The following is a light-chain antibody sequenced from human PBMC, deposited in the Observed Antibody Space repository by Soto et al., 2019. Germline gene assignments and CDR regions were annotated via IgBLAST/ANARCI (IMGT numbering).Light chain of an antibody. CDR1: SSNIGSNY. CDR2: RNN. J-gene: IGLJ2*01. Sequence: QSVLTQPPSASGTPGQRVTISCSGSSSNIGSNYVYWYQQIPGTAPKLLIYRNNQRPSGVPDRFSGSKSGTSASLAISGLRSEDEADYYCAASDDSLSGVVFGGGTQLTVL. V-gene: IGLV1-47*01. CDR3: AASDDSLSGVV.